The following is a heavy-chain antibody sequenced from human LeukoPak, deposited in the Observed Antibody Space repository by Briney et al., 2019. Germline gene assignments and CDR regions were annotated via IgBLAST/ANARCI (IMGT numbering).Heavy chain of an antibody. CDR3: ARGGLIVVVPAAIGP. V-gene: IGHV1-18*01. D-gene: IGHD2-2*01. J-gene: IGHJ5*02. Sequence: ASVKVSCKASGYSFTSYGISWVRQAPGQGLEWMGWISAYNGNTNYAQKLQGRVTMTTDTSTSTAYMELRSLRSDDTAVYYCARGGLIVVVPAAIGPWGQGTLVTVSS. CDR2: ISAYNGNT. CDR1: GYSFTSYG.